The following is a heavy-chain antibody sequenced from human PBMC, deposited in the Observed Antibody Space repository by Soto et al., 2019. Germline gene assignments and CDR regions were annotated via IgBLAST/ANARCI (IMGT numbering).Heavy chain of an antibody. CDR1: GFTFSDHY. Sequence: GVSLRLSCAASGFTFSDHYMDWVRQAPGKGLEWVGRTRNKANSYTTEYAASVKGRFTISRDDSKNSLYLQMNSLKTEDTAVYYCASASSGWYIRAFDIWGQGTMVTVSS. CDR2: TRNKANSYTT. CDR3: ASASSGWYIRAFDI. J-gene: IGHJ3*02. V-gene: IGHV3-72*01. D-gene: IGHD6-19*01.